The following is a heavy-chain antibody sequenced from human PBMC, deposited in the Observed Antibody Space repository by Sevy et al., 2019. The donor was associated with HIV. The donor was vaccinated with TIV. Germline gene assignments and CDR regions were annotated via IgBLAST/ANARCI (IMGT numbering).Heavy chain of an antibody. Sequence: SETLSLTCTVSGGSISSSSYYWGWIRQPPGKGLEWIGSIYYSGSTYYNPSLKSRVTISVDTSKNQFSLKLGSVTAADTAVYYCARHSAIAAAGYYYYGMDVWGQGTTVTVSS. J-gene: IGHJ6*02. D-gene: IGHD6-13*01. V-gene: IGHV4-39*01. CDR2: IYYSGST. CDR3: ARHSAIAAAGYYYYGMDV. CDR1: GGSISSSSYY.